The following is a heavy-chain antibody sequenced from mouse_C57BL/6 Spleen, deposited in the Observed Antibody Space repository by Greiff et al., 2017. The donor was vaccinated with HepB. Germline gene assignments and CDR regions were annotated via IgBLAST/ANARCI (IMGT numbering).Heavy chain of an antibody. CDR2: IHPNSGST. CDR1: GYTFTSYW. V-gene: IGHV1-64*01. J-gene: IGHJ1*03. CDR3: ARSLYYGNYGYFDV. D-gene: IGHD2-1*01. Sequence: QVQLQQPGAELVKPGASVKLSCKASGYTFTSYWMHWVKQRPGQGLEWIGMIHPNSGSTNYNEKFKSKATLTVDKSSSTAYMQLSSLTSEDSAVYYCARSLYYGNYGYFDVWGTGTTVTVSS.